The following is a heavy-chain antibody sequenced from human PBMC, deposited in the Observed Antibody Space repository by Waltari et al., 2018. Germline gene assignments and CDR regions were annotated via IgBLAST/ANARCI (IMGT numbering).Heavy chain of an antibody. V-gene: IGHV3-15*01. Sequence: EVQMVESGGGLVKPGDSLRLSCAASGFTFTPAWLTWVRQAPGKGLEWVGRIKSKSDGARTDFAAPVRGRFSISRDDSQNMVFLQMNSLRTEDTAVYYCTTLDAPWGGWGHGTLVTVSS. D-gene: IGHD7-27*01. J-gene: IGHJ4*01. CDR1: GFTFTPAW. CDR2: IKSKSDGART. CDR3: TTLDAPWGG.